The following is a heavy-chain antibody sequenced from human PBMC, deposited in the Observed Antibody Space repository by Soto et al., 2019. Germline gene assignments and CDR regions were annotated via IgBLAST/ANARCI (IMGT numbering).Heavy chain of an antibody. CDR3: ARMYYYDSSGYPDY. CDR2: IYYSGST. CDR1: GGSISSSSYY. J-gene: IGHJ4*02. V-gene: IGHV4-39*01. Sequence: SETLSLTCTVSGGSISSSSYYWGWIRQPPGNGLEWIGSIYYSGSTYYNPSLKSRVTISVDTSKNQFSLKLSSVAAAHTAVYYCARMYYYDSSGYPDYWGEGTLVTVSS. D-gene: IGHD3-22*01.